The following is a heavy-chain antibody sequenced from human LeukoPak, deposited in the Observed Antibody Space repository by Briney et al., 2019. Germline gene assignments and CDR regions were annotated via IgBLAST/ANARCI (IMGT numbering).Heavy chain of an antibody. J-gene: IGHJ6*03. D-gene: IGHD3-3*01. Sequence: GASVKVSCKASGYTFTSYDINWVRQATGQGLEWMGWMNPNSGNTGYAQKFQGRVTITRNTSISTAYMELSSLRSEDTAVYYCARGTGFLEWLYDYYYYYMDVWGKGTTVTVSS. CDR2: MNPNSGNT. V-gene: IGHV1-8*03. CDR3: ARGTGFLEWLYDYYYYYMDV. CDR1: GYTFTSYD.